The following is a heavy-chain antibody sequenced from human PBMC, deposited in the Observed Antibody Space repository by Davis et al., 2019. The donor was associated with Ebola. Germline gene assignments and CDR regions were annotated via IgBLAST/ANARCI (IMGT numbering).Heavy chain of an antibody. J-gene: IGHJ3*02. D-gene: IGHD3-22*01. V-gene: IGHV1-46*03. Sequence: AASVKVSCKASGYTFTSYYMHWVRQAPGQGLEWMGIINPSGGSTSYAQKFQGRVTMTRDTSTSTVYMELSSLRSEDTAVYYCARHDSSGYDAFDIWGQGTMVTVS. CDR1: GYTFTSYY. CDR2: INPSGGST. CDR3: ARHDSSGYDAFDI.